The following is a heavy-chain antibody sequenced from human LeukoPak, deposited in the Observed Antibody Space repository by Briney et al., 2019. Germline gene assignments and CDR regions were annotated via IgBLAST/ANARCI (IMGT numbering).Heavy chain of an antibody. CDR1: GFTFITYA. D-gene: IGHD3-10*01. CDR2: ISGSGDRT. J-gene: IGHJ4*02. V-gene: IGHV3-23*01. CDR3: AKLIRGVVVPYYDA. Sequence: GGSLRLSCAASGFTFITYAMAWVRQAPGKGLEWVSAISGSGDRTYYADSVKGRFTVSRDTSKNTLFLQLNSLRPEDTAVYYCAKLIRGVVVPYYDAWGQGTLVTVSS.